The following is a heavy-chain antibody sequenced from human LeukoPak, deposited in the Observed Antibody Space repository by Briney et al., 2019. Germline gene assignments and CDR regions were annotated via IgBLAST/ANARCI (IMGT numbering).Heavy chain of an antibody. Sequence: PGGSLTLSCAASGFTFSTYAMHWVRQAPGKGLEYVSAISSNGGSTFYANSVKGRFTISRDNSKNTLSLQIGSLRAEDMAVYYCARGEYDFWSGYYPLYYWGQGTLVTVSS. D-gene: IGHD3-3*01. J-gene: IGHJ4*02. CDR2: ISSNGGST. CDR1: GFTFSTYA. CDR3: ARGEYDFWSGYYPLYY. V-gene: IGHV3-64*01.